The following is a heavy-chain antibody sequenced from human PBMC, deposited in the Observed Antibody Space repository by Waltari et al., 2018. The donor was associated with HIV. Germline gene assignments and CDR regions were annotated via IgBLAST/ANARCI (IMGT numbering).Heavy chain of an antibody. Sequence: DVQLEESGGGLVQPGGSLRLSCAASGFTFNTFGFNWVRQAPGKWLEWVSYISTSSRPIYYADSVKGRFTISRDDAKNSLYLEMNSLRADDTAVYYCARESYYYDSSGYPLAYWGQGILVTVSS. V-gene: IGHV3-48*04. J-gene: IGHJ4*02. D-gene: IGHD3-22*01. CDR1: GFTFNTFG. CDR2: ISTSSRPI. CDR3: ARESYYYDSSGYPLAY.